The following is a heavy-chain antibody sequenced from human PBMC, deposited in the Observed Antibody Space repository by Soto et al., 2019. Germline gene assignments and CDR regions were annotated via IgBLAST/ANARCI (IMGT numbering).Heavy chain of an antibody. J-gene: IGHJ6*02. CDR2: ISSRSSHI. V-gene: IGHV3-21*02. CDR3: ARDRVMSFGEIIVVGTNLAV. D-gene: IGHD3-16*02. Sequence: EVQLVESGGGLVKPGGSLRLSCAASGFTFSSHSMNWVRQAPGKGLEWVSSISSRSSHIYYVDSVKGRFTISRDNAQNSLYLQMNSLRVEDTALYYCARDRVMSFGEIIVVGTNLAVWGQGTTVTVSS. CDR1: GFTFSSHS.